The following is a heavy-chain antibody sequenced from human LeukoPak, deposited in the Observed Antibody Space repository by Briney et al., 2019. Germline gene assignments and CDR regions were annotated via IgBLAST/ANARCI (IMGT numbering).Heavy chain of an antibody. CDR3: ARDPRTWGSHVREYYFDY. Sequence: ASVKVSCKASGYTFTSYYMHWVRQAPGQGLEWMGIINPSGGSTSYAQKFQGRVTMTRGTSTSTVYMELSSLRSEDTAVYYCARDPRTWGSHVREYYFDYWGQGTLVTVSS. V-gene: IGHV1-46*01. CDR2: INPSGGST. CDR1: GYTFTSYY. J-gene: IGHJ4*02. D-gene: IGHD7-27*01.